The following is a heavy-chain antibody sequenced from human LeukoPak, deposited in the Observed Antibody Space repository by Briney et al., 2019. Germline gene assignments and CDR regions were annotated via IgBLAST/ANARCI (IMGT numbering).Heavy chain of an antibody. J-gene: IGHJ4*02. CDR3: IRQECSGGSCSYVDY. D-gene: IGHD2-15*01. CDR2: IRSKPSSYTT. V-gene: IGHV3-73*01. Sequence: QPGGSLKLSCAASGFDFSGFYMHWVRQASGRGLEWVGLIRSKPSSYTTVYAASVKGRFTISRDDSKNMAYLQMNSLKAEDTAVYYCIRQECSGGSCSYVDYWGQGTLVTVSS. CDR1: GFDFSGFY.